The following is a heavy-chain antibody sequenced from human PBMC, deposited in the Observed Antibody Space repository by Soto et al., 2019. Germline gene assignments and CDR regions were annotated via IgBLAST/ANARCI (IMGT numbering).Heavy chain of an antibody. CDR1: GFAFGSYW. CDR3: LRDQRHWNEFADQ. D-gene: IGHD1-1*01. V-gene: IGHV3-74*01. Sequence: VQLVESGGGLVQPGGSLRLSCAASGFAFGSYWMHWVRQAPGKGLVWVSRISQDGAIATQADSVKGRFTISRDNAKNTLFLQENSLRADDKAVYYCLRDQRHWNEFADQWGQGTLVTVSS. J-gene: IGHJ4*02. CDR2: ISQDGAIA.